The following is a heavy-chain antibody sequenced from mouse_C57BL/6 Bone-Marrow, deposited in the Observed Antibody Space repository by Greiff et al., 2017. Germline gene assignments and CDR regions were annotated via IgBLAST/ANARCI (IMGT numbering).Heavy chain of an antibody. J-gene: IGHJ4*01. D-gene: IGHD2-5*01. V-gene: IGHV1-18*01. CDR1: GYTFTDYN. CDR2: INPNNGGT. Sequence: EVQRVESGPELVKPGASVKIPCKASGYTFTDYNMDWVKQSHGKSLEWIGDINPNNGGTIYNQKFKGKATLTVDKSSSTAYMELRSLTSEDTAVYYCARGTSYYSNFYAMDYWGQGTSVTVSS. CDR3: ARGTSYYSNFYAMDY.